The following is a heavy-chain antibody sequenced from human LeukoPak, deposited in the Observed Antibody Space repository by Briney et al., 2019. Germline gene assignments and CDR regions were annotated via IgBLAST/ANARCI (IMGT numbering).Heavy chain of an antibody. CDR3: ARGTLYSGWSYYFDY. V-gene: IGHV4-39*07. CDR2: IYYSGNT. J-gene: IGHJ4*02. Sequence: PSETLSLTCTVSGVSISSSNSYWGWIRQPPGKGLEWIGSIYYSGNTYYNPSLKSRVTISVDTSKSQFSLRLSSVTAADTAMYYCARGTLYSGWSYYFDYWGQGSQVTVSS. D-gene: IGHD6-19*01. CDR1: GVSISSSNSY.